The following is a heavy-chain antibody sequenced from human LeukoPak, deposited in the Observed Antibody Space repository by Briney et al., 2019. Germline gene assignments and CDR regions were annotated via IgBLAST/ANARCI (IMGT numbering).Heavy chain of an antibody. J-gene: IGHJ4*02. D-gene: IGHD5-12*01. CDR2: MYYSGST. V-gene: IGHV4-59*08. CDR1: GGSISGYY. Sequence: SETLSLTCTVSGGSISGYYWTWIRQPPGKGLEWIGYMYYSGSTNYNPSLKSRVTISVDKSRNQFSLTLSSVTAADTAVYYCARHSRGYDSEFGYWGQGTLVTVSS. CDR3: ARHSRGYDSEFGY.